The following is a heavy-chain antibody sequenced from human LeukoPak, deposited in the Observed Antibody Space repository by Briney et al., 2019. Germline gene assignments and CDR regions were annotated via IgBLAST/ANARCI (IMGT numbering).Heavy chain of an antibody. J-gene: IGHJ4*02. D-gene: IGHD2-2*01. CDR1: GHTFTSYA. Sequence: ASVKVSCKTSGHTFTSYAMNWVRRAPGQGLEWMGWINTNTGNPTYAQGFTGRFVFSLDTSVSTAYLEISSLKAEDTAVYYCARVGVPMWYYFDYWGQGTLVTVSS. V-gene: IGHV7-4-1*02. CDR2: INTNTGNP. CDR3: ARVGVPMWYYFDY.